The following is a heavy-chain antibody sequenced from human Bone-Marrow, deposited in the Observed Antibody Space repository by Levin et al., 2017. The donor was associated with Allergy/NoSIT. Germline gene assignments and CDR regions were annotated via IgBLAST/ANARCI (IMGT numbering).Heavy chain of an antibody. CDR2: VYYSGYT. CDR1: GGSISSGDQY. Sequence: KPSETLSLTCTVSGGSISSGDQYWSWIRQSPDKGLEWIGYVYYSGYTNYNPSLESRVTISLDTSKNQFSLSLSSVTAADTAVYYCARAILRAVTHPCNWFDPWGLGTLVTVSS. CDR3: ARAILRAVTHPCNWFDP. J-gene: IGHJ5*02. V-gene: IGHV4-30-4*01. D-gene: IGHD4-17*01.